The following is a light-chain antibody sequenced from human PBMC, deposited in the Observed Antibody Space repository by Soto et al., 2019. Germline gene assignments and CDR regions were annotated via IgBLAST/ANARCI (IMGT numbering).Light chain of an antibody. CDR1: QNINSW. CDR3: QQYNAYSWT. Sequence: DIQMTQSPSSLSASVGDRVTITCRASQNINSWLTWYQQKPGKAPKLLIYEASNLERGVPSRFGGSGSGTEFTLTISSLQPDDFATYYCQQYNAYSWTFGQGTKVDIK. J-gene: IGKJ1*01. V-gene: IGKV1-5*03. CDR2: EAS.